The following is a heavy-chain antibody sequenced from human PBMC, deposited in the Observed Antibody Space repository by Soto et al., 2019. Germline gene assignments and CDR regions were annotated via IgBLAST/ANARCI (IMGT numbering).Heavy chain of an antibody. CDR2: IYYSGST. CDR3: ARAYYGDYPYFDH. D-gene: IGHD4-17*01. J-gene: IGHJ4*02. Sequence: PSETLSLTCAVSGGSFSSYYWSWIRQPPGEGLEWIGSIYYSGSTNYNPSLKSRVTISIDTSKSLFSLKLSSLTSADTAVYFCARAYYGDYPYFDHWGQGALVTVSS. CDR1: GGSFSSYY. V-gene: IGHV4-59*01.